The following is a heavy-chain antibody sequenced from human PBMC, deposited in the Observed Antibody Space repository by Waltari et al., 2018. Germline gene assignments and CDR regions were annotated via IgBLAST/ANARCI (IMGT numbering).Heavy chain of an antibody. J-gene: IGHJ6*02. CDR2: INSDGSST. D-gene: IGHD3-22*01. CDR1: GFTFSRYW. CDR3: ARVATKTYSSPVPGRPYYYGMDV. Sequence: EEQLVESGGGLAQPGESLRLSCAASGFTFSRYWMDWVRQAPGKGLGWVSRINSDGSSTTYADSVKGRFTISRDNGKNTLYVQMNRLRPEDTAVYYCARVATKTYSSPVPGRPYYYGMDVWGQGTTVTVSS. V-gene: IGHV3-74*01.